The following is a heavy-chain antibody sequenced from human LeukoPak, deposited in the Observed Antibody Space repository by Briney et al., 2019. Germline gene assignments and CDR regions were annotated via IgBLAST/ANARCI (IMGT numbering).Heavy chain of an antibody. J-gene: IGHJ6*02. CDR1: GFTFSTYG. CDR3: ARGRYYGMDV. V-gene: IGHV3-74*01. Sequence: GGSLRLSCAASGFTFSTYGMHWVRQAPGKGLVWVSRINSDGSSTTYAASVKGRFTISRDNANNTLYLQMNSLRVEDTAVYYCARGRYYGMDVWGQGTTVTVSS. CDR2: INSDGSST.